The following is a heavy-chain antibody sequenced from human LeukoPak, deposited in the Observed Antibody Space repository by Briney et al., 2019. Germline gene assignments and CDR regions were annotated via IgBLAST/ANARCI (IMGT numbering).Heavy chain of an antibody. J-gene: IGHJ4*02. V-gene: IGHV3-48*03. Sequence: PGGSLRLSCAASGFTFNNFEMNWVRQAPGKGLEWIAYVSGSGSGIHYGDSVMGRCTISRDNAKSSVYLQMDSLRAEDMALYYCATKVPGTSHFSSWGQGTLVTVS. CDR3: ATKVPGTSHFSS. CDR2: VSGSGSGI. CDR1: GFTFNNFE. D-gene: IGHD6-19*01.